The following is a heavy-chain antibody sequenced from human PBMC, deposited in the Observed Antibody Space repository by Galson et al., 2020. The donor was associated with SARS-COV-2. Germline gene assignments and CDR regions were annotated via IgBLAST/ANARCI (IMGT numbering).Heavy chain of an antibody. CDR3: ARGSGGSYRVYFDY. CDR2: ISYDGSNN. V-gene: IGHV3-30*04. CDR1: GFTFSSYA. D-gene: IGHD1-26*01. J-gene: IGHJ4*02. Sequence: GGSLRLSCAASGFTFSSYAMHWVRQAPGKGLEWVAVISYDGSNNYYADSVKGRFTISRDNSKNTLYLQMNSLRAEDTAVYYCARGSGGSYRVYFDYWGQGTLVTVSS.